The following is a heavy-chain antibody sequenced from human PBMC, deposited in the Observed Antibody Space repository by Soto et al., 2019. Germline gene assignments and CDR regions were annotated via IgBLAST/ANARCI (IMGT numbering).Heavy chain of an antibody. Sequence: QDQLVQSGVEVKKPGASVKVSCKASGYSFTNYGITWVRQAPGQGVEWMGWISAYNGNTNYAQKFQGRVTMTTDASSSTAYLELRSLRSYDTAVYYCARDRGVAPPVAGNTHYYYYMDVWGKGTTVTVSS. CDR1: GYSFTNYG. V-gene: IGHV1-18*01. CDR2: ISAYNGNT. J-gene: IGHJ6*03. D-gene: IGHD6-19*01. CDR3: ARDRGVAPPVAGNTHYYYYMDV.